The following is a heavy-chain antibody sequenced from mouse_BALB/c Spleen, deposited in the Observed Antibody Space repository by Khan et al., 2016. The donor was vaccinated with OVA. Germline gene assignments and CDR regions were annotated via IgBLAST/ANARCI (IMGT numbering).Heavy chain of an antibody. Sequence: QVQLKESGPGLVAPSQSLSITCTVSGFSLTDYAVSWIRQPPGKGLEWLGVIWGGGSKYYNSALKSRLSISKDNSRSQVFLNMNSLQTDDTAMYDCAKDPPYYAMDYWCQGTSVTVSS. V-gene: IGHV2-6-5*01. CDR2: IWGGGSK. CDR3: AKDPPYYAMDY. J-gene: IGHJ4*01. CDR1: GFSLTDYA.